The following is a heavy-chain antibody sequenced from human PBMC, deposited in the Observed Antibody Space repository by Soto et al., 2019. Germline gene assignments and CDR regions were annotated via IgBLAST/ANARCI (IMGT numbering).Heavy chain of an antibody. D-gene: IGHD6-6*01. CDR2: IIPIFGTA. V-gene: IGHV1-69*13. Sequence: ASVKVSCKASGGTFSSYAISWVRQAPGQGLEWMGGIIPIFGTANYAQKFQGRVTITADESTSTAYMELSSLRSEDTAVYYCARGLVSSSSSVHFDYWGQGTLVTVSS. CDR1: GGTFSSYA. J-gene: IGHJ4*02. CDR3: ARGLVSSSSSVHFDY.